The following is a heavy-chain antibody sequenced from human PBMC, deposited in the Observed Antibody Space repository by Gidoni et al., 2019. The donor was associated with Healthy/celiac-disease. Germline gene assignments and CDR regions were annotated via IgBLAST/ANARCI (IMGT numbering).Heavy chain of an antibody. CDR3: AKDDGQLWAGEDNGMDV. D-gene: IGHD3-10*01. J-gene: IGHJ6*02. CDR2: ISCSGVST. CDR1: GFTFSSYA. V-gene: IGHV3-23*04. Sequence: EVQLVASGGGVVQPGGSLRRSCAAPGFTFSSYAMSWVRQAPGQWLVGVSAISCSGVSTYFADSVKGLFTISRDNSKNTLYLQMNSLRAEDTAVYYCAKDDGQLWAGEDNGMDVWGQGTTVTVSS.